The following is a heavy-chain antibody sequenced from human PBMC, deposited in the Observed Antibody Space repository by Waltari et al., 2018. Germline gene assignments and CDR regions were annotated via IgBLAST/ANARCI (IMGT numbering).Heavy chain of an antibody. D-gene: IGHD3-3*01. Sequence: QVQLQESGPGLVKPSQTLSLTCTVSGGSISSGSYYWSWIRQPAGKGLEWIGYIYTSGSTNYNPPLKSRVTRSVDTSKNQFSLKLSSVTAADTAVYYCAREVLRTGMDVWGQGTTVTVSS. CDR2: IYTSGST. CDR1: GGSISSGSYY. J-gene: IGHJ6*02. CDR3: AREVLRTGMDV. V-gene: IGHV4-61*09.